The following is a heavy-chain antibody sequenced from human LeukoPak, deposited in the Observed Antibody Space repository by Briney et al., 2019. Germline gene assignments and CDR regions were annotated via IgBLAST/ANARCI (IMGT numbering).Heavy chain of an antibody. Sequence: PSETLSLTCTVSGGSISSGSYYWSWIRQPAGKGLEWIGRIYTSGSTNYNPSLTGRVTISVDTSKNQFSLKLSSVTAADTAVYYCATNTYYYDSSGLTDQENDAFDIWGQGTMVTVSS. D-gene: IGHD3-22*01. CDR1: GGSISSGSYY. CDR3: ATNTYYYDSSGLTDQENDAFDI. J-gene: IGHJ3*02. CDR2: IYTSGST. V-gene: IGHV4-61*02.